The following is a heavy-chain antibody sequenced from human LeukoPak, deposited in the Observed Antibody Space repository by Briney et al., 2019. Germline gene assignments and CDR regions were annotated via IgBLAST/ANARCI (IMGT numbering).Heavy chain of an antibody. CDR3: ARVNLGMIVVGYDY. Sequence: ASVKVSCKASGYTFTSYGISWVRQAPGQGLEWMGWISAYNGNTNYAQKLQGRVTMTTDTSTSTAYMELRSLRSDDTAVYYCARVNLGMIVVGYDYWGQGTLVTVSS. CDR1: GYTFTSYG. CDR2: ISAYNGNT. J-gene: IGHJ4*02. D-gene: IGHD3-22*01. V-gene: IGHV1-18*01.